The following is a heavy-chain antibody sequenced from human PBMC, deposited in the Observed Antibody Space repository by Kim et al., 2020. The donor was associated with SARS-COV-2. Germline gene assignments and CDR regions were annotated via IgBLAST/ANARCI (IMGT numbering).Heavy chain of an antibody. V-gene: IGHV1-69*04. J-gene: IGHJ6*02. D-gene: IGHD5-18*01. CDR1: GGTFSSYA. Sequence: SVKVSCKASGGTFSSYAISWVRQAPGQGLEWMGRIIPILGIANYAQKFQGRVTITADKSTSTAYMELSSLRSEDTAVYYCARCHLTAMFIGQNYYYGMDVWGQGTTVTVSS. CDR3: ARCHLTAMFIGQNYYYGMDV. CDR2: IIPILGIA.